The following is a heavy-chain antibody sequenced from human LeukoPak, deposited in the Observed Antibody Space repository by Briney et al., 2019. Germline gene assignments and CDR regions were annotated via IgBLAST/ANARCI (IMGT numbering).Heavy chain of an antibody. Sequence: ASVKVSCKASGYTFTSYYMHWVRQAPGQGLEWMGIISPSGGSTSYAQKFQGRVTMTRDTSTSTVYMELSSLRSEDTAVYYCAREPSYAYVWGSYGVDYWGQGTLVTVSS. CDR3: AREPSYAYVWGSYGVDY. CDR1: GYTFTSYY. J-gene: IGHJ4*02. V-gene: IGHV1-46*01. D-gene: IGHD3-16*01. CDR2: ISPSGGST.